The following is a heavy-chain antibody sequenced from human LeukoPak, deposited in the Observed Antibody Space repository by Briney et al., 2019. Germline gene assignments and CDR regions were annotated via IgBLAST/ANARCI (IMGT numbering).Heavy chain of an antibody. CDR2: INDSGST. CDR1: GGSFSDHY. J-gene: IGHJ4*02. CDR3: ASPPLGSAGF. Sequence: PSETLSLTCAVTGGSFSDHYWSWIRQPPGKGLEWIGEINDSGSTHYNPSLKSRVTISVDTSKSHFSLKMRSVTAADTAVYYCASPPLGSAGFWGQGTLVTVSS. V-gene: IGHV4-34*01. D-gene: IGHD3-16*01.